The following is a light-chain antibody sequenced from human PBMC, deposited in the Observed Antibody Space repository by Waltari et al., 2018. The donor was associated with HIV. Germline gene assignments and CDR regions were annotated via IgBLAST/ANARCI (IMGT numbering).Light chain of an antibody. J-gene: IGKJ4*02. CDR3: QQCSDWPPADT. CDR2: DAS. Sequence: EIVMTQPPVTLSVTPGERVNLHCRASQSVGSNLAWYQQRPGQAPRLLIYDASTRATGIPARFSGSGSGTDFTLTISSLQSEDFAVYYCQQCSDWPPADTFGRGTKVEIK. V-gene: IGKV3-15*01. CDR1: QSVGSN.